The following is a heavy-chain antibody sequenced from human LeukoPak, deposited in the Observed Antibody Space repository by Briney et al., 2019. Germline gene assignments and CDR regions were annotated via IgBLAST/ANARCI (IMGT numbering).Heavy chain of an antibody. Sequence: SETLSLTCVVSGGSISSSKWWSWVRQPAGKGLEWIGRIYTSGSTNYNPSLKSRVTISVDTSKNQFSLKLSSVTAADTAVYYCARDLLLWAFDPWGPGTLVTVSS. CDR1: GGSISSSKW. D-gene: IGHD3-10*01. V-gene: IGHV4-61*02. J-gene: IGHJ5*02. CDR3: ARDLLLWAFDP. CDR2: IYTSGST.